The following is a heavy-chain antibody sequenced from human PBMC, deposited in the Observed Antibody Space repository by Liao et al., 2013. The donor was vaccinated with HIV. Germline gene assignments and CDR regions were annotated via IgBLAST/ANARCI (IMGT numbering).Heavy chain of an antibody. Sequence: QVQLQESGPGLVKPSQTLSLTCTVSGGSISSGSYYWTWIRQFPGKGLEWIGEINDSGRSSRNPSIRGRVSISVDTSKKQFSLTVTSVTAADSAVYYCARVSENVLIVSAPHMDVWGIGTTVTV. J-gene: IGHJ6*04. CDR2: INDSGRS. D-gene: IGHD2-21*02. CDR3: ARVSENVLIVSAPHMDV. CDR1: GGSISSGSYY. V-gene: IGHV4-30-4*08.